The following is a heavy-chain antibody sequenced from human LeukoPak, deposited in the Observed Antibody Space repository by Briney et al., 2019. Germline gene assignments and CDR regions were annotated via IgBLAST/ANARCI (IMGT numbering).Heavy chain of an antibody. CDR1: GFTFRTYW. D-gene: IGHD1-26*01. V-gene: IGHV3-7*01. J-gene: IGHJ3*02. CDR3: ARAVGSYDAFDI. CDR2: INQDGSEK. Sequence: PGGSLRLSCAASGFTFRTYWLTWVRQAPGKGLEWVANINQDGSEKSYVDSVKGRVTISRYNAKNSLYLQMNSLRAEDTAVYYCARAVGSYDAFDIWGQGTMVTVSS.